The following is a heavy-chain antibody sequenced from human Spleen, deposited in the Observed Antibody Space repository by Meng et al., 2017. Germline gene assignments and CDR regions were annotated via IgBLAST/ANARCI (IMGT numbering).Heavy chain of an antibody. J-gene: IGHJ5*02. CDR3: ARGSAYNKAGIDP. CDR1: GYSISSGYY. V-gene: IGHV4-38-2*01. Sequence: QTRSLTGAVSGYSISSGYYWGWIRQPPGKGLEWIGSIYHSGITYYNPSLKSRVSLSVDTSKNQFSLKVTSVTAADTAVYFCARGSAYNKAGIDPWGQGTLVTVSS. D-gene: IGHD5-24*01. CDR2: IYHSGIT.